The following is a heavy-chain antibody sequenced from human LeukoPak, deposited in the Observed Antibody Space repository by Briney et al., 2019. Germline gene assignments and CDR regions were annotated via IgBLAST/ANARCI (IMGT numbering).Heavy chain of an antibody. D-gene: IGHD4/OR15-4a*01. Sequence: PGGSLRLSCAASGFTFSSYRMNWVRQAPGKGLEWVSAISGSGGSTYYADSVKGRFTISRDNSKNTLYLQMNSLRAEDTAVYYCARRAGAYSHPYDYWGQGTLVTVSS. V-gene: IGHV3-23*01. CDR1: GFTFSSYR. CDR3: ARRAGAYSHPYDY. CDR2: ISGSGGST. J-gene: IGHJ4*02.